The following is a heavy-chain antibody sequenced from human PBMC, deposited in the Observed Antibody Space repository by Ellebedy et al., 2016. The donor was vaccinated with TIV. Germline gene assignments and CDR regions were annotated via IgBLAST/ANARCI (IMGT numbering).Heavy chain of an antibody. CDR1: GGSFSGYY. D-gene: IGHD4-17*01. CDR3: ARGAFTVTPKRLYFDS. CDR2: INHSGST. J-gene: IGHJ4*02. V-gene: IGHV4-34*01. Sequence: SETLSLXCAVYGGSFSGYYWSWIRQPPGKGLEWIGEINHSGSTNYNPSLKSRVTISADTSKNQFSLKLRSVTAADTAVYYCARGAFTVTPKRLYFDSWGQGTLVTVSS.